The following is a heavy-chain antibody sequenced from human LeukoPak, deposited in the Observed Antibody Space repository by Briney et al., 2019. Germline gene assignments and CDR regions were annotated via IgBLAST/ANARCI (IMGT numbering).Heavy chain of an antibody. CDR3: AGVSPQVPYYYYGMDV. CDR1: GGSITNYY. Sequence: PSETLSLTCSVSGGSITNYYWNWIRQPPGKGLEWIGYIHYSGTTNHNPSLQSRVTISVDTSKNQFSLQLISVTAADTAVYYCAGVSPQVPYYYYGMDVWGKGTTVTVSS. D-gene: IGHD2-2*01. CDR2: IHYSGTT. J-gene: IGHJ6*04. V-gene: IGHV4-59*01.